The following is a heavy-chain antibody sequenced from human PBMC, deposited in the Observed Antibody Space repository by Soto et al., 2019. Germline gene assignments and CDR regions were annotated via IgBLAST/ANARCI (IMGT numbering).Heavy chain of an antibody. D-gene: IGHD6-19*01. CDR2: IIPIFGTA. V-gene: IGHV1-69*01. CDR1: GGTFSSYA. J-gene: IGHJ3*02. CDR3: ARRGGLYSSGWRFAFDI. Sequence: QVQLVQSGAEVKKPGSSVKVSCKASGGTFSSYAISWVRQAPGQGLEWMGGIIPIFGTANYAQKVQGRVTITADESTSTAYMELSSLRSEDTAVYYCARRGGLYSSGWRFAFDIWGQGTMVTVSS.